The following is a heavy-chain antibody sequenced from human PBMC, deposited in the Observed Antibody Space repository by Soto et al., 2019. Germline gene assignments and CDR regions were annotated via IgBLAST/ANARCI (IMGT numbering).Heavy chain of an antibody. D-gene: IGHD6-19*01. CDR3: ARDYSSGLAYYFDY. CDR2: ISSSSSYI. Sequence: GGSLRLSCAASGFTFSSYGMNWVRQAPGKGLEWVSSISSSSSYIYYADSVKGRFTISRDNAKNSLYLQMNSLRAEDTAVYYCARDYSSGLAYYFDYWGQGTLVTVSS. V-gene: IGHV3-21*01. J-gene: IGHJ4*02. CDR1: GFTFSSYG.